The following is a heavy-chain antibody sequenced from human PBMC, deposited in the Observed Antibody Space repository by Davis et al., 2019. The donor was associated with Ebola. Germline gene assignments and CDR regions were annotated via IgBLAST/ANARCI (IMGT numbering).Heavy chain of an antibody. CDR2: ISAYNGNT. D-gene: IGHD2-8*01. Sequence: ASVKVSCKASGYTFTSYGISWVRQAPGQGLEWMGWISAYNGNTNYAQKLQGRVTMTTDTSTSTAYMELSSLRSEDTAVYYCARGIMVPLQFDPWGQGTLVTVSS. J-gene: IGHJ5*02. V-gene: IGHV1-18*01. CDR1: GYTFTSYG. CDR3: ARGIMVPLQFDP.